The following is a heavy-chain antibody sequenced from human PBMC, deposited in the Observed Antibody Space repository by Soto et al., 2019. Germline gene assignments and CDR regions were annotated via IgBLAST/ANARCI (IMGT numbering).Heavy chain of an antibody. CDR1: GGTFSSYA. J-gene: IGHJ5*02. D-gene: IGHD6-13*01. Sequence: GASVKVSCKASGGTFSSYAISWVRQAPGQGLEWMGGIIPIFGTANYAQKFQGRVTITADESTSTAYMELSSLRSEDTAVYYCARDTLKSAAAGSHWFDPWGQGTLVTVSS. CDR2: IIPIFGTA. CDR3: ARDTLKSAAAGSHWFDP. V-gene: IGHV1-69*13.